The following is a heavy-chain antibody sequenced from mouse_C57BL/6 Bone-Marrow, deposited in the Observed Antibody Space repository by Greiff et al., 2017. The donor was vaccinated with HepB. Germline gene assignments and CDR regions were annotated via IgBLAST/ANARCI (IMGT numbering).Heavy chain of an antibody. Sequence: EVKLMESGGGLVKPGGSLKLSCAASGFTFSSYAMSWVRQTPEKRLEWVATISDGGSYTYYPDNVKGRVTISRDNAKNNLYLQMSHLKSEDTAMYYCARDLGREFAYWGQGTLVTVSA. CDR1: GFTFSSYA. V-gene: IGHV5-4*01. D-gene: IGHD4-1*01. CDR3: ARDLGREFAY. J-gene: IGHJ3*01. CDR2: ISDGGSYT.